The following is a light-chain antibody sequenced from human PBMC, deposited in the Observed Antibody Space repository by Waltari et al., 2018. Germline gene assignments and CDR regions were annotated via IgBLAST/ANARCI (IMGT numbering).Light chain of an antibody. J-gene: IGLJ2*01. CDR2: DVS. V-gene: IGLV2-11*01. CDR3: ASYAGSNTWI. CDR1: SSDIGGYIY. Sequence: QAALTQPPSVSGSPGQSVTISCPGTSSDIGGYIYVSWYQQHPGKAPKLMIYDVSKRPSGVSDRFSGSKSGNTASLTISGLQAEDEADYYCASYAGSNTWIFGGGTRLTVL.